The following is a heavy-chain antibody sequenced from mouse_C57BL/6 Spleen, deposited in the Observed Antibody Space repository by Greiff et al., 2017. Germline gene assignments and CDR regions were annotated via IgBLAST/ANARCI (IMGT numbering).Heavy chain of an antibody. Sequence: VKLQQPGAELVRPGSSVKLSCKASGYTFTSYWMHWVKQRPIQGLEWIGNIDPSDSETHYNQKFKDKATLTVDKSSSTAYMQLSSLTSEDSAVYYCARGLNWDVGYFDVWGTGTTVTVSS. D-gene: IGHD4-1*01. V-gene: IGHV1-52*01. J-gene: IGHJ1*03. CDR1: GYTFTSYW. CDR3: ARGLNWDVGYFDV. CDR2: IDPSDSET.